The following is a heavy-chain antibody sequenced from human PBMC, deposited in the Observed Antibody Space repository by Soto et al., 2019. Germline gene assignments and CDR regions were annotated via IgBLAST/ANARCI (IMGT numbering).Heavy chain of an antibody. Sequence: GGSLRLSCAASGFTFSSYAMSWVRQAPGKGLEWVSAISGSGGSTYYADSVKGRFTISRDNSKNTLYLQMNSLRAEDTAVYYCAKDVGAIFGVERGVKNGMDVWGQGTTVTVSS. V-gene: IGHV3-23*01. J-gene: IGHJ6*02. CDR3: AKDVGAIFGVERGVKNGMDV. CDR1: GFTFSSYA. CDR2: ISGSGGST. D-gene: IGHD3-3*01.